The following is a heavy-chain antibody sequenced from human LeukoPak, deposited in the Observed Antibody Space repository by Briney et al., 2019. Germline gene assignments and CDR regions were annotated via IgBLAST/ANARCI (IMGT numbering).Heavy chain of an antibody. CDR3: AKDLAPFSRAWYSFDY. J-gene: IGHJ4*02. CDR1: GFSFRSYA. Sequence: GGSLRLSCAASGFSFRSYAMSWVRQAPGQGLEWVSAISGSGGTKYYADSVNDRFTIFSDSTKNTLFLQMISLRAEDTAVDSCAKDLAPFSRAWYSFDYWGRGTLVTVSS. D-gene: IGHD2-2*01. CDR2: ISGSGGTK. V-gene: IGHV3-23*01.